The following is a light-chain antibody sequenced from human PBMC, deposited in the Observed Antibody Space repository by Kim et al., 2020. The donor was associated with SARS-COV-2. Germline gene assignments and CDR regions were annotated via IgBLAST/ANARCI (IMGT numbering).Light chain of an antibody. CDR3: QQYNDWPLLT. Sequence: IVMTQSPATLSVSPGERVTLSCRASQSVKNNLAWYQQRPGQAPRLLIYSASTRATDVSARCIGSGSGTEFTLTIRSLQSEDLAVYYCQQYNDWPLLTFGGGTKVDIK. J-gene: IGKJ4*01. CDR2: SAS. V-gene: IGKV3-15*01. CDR1: QSVKNN.